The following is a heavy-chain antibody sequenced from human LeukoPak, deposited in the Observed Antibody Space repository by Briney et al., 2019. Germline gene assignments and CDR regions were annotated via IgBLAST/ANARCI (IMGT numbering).Heavy chain of an antibody. CDR1: GFTFSSYW. V-gene: IGHV3-74*01. Sequence: GGSLRLSCAASGFTFSSYWMRWVRQAPGKGLVWVSRINSDGSSTSYADSVKGRFTISRDNAKNSLYLQMNSLRAEDTAVYYCARGGSGYSYGKIDSWGQGILVTVSS. J-gene: IGHJ4*02. D-gene: IGHD5-18*01. CDR2: INSDGSST. CDR3: ARGGSGYSYGKIDS.